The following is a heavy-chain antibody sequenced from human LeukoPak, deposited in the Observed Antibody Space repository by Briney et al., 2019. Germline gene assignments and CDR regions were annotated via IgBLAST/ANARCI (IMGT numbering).Heavy chain of an antibody. CDR2: IKQDGSEK. D-gene: IGHD2-2*01. J-gene: IGHJ4*02. Sequence: GGSLRLSCAASGFTFSSYWMSLVRQAPGKGLEWVANIKQDGSEKYYVDSVKGRFTISRDNAKNSLYLQMNSLRAEDTAVYYCARDYEVVVVPAATSFDYWGQGTLVTVSS. CDR1: GFTFSSYW. CDR3: ARDYEVVVVPAATSFDY. V-gene: IGHV3-7*01.